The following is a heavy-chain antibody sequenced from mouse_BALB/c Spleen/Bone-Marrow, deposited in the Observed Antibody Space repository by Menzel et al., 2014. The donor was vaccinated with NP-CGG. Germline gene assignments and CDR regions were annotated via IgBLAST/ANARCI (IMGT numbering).Heavy chain of an antibody. CDR1: GFTFSSYA. J-gene: IGHJ2*01. V-gene: IGHV5-6-5*01. CDR2: ISSGGST. CDR3: ARGGGWLLSFDY. Sequence: EVHLVESGGGLVKPGGSLKLSCAASGFTFSSYAMSWVRQTPEKRLEWVASISSGGSTYYPDRVKGRFTISRDNARNILYLQMSSLRSEDTAMYYCARGGGWLLSFDYWGQGTTLTVSS. D-gene: IGHD2-3*01.